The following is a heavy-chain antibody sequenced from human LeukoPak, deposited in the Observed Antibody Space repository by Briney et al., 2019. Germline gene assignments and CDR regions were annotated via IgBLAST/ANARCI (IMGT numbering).Heavy chain of an antibody. D-gene: IGHD3-10*01. Sequence: GASVKVSCKASGYTFTGYYMHWVRQAPGQGLEWMGWISPNSGGTNYAQKFQGRVTMTRDTSISTAYMELSRLRSDDTAVYYCARDFRTVRGVIIVYYWGQGTLVTVSS. J-gene: IGHJ4*02. V-gene: IGHV1-2*02. CDR1: GYTFTGYY. CDR3: ARDFRTVRGVIIVYY. CDR2: ISPNSGGT.